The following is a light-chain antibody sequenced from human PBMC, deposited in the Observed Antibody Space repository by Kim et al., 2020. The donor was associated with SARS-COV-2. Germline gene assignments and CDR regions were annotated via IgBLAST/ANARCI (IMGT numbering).Light chain of an antibody. J-gene: IGKJ1*01. Sequence: DIQMTQSPSTLSASVGDRVIISCRASQSISTWLAWYQQKPGKAPKLLVYKASILESGVPSRFSGSGSGTEFTLTISSLQPDDFATYSCQQYNSYSPWTFGQGTNVDIK. CDR3: QQYNSYSPWT. CDR2: KAS. V-gene: IGKV1-5*03. CDR1: QSISTW.